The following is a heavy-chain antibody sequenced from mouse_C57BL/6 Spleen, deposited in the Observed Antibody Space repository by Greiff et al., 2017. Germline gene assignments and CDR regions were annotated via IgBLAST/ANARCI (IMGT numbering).Heavy chain of an antibody. J-gene: IGHJ4*01. CDR3: ARGDYGKRGDY. Sequence: QVQLQQPGAELVRPGSSVKLSCKASGYTFTSYWMHWVKQRPIQGLEWIGNIDPSDSETHYNQKFKDKATLTVDKSSSTAYMQLSSLTSEDSAVYYGARGDYGKRGDYWGQGTSVTVSS. V-gene: IGHV1-52*01. CDR2: IDPSDSET. CDR1: GYTFTSYW. D-gene: IGHD2-1*01.